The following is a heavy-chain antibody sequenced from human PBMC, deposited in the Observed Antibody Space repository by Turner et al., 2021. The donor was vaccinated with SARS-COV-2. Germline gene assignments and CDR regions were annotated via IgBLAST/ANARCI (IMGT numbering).Heavy chain of an antibody. J-gene: IGHJ6*02. CDR1: LFTPISHA. D-gene: IGHD6-19*01. Sequence: QVQLVESVGGVVQPGRSLRLSCVSSLFTPISHAMHWVRQAPGKGLGWVAVMSYDGSNKYYADYVKGRFTISRENSKNTLYLQMNSLRAEDTAVYYCARDRGIGVADSYYYYYYGMDVWGQGTTVTVSS. CDR2: MSYDGSNK. CDR3: ARDRGIGVADSYYYYYYGMDV. V-gene: IGHV3-30-3*01.